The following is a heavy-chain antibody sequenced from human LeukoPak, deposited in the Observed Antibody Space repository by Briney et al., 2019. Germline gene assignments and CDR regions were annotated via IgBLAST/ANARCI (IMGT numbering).Heavy chain of an antibody. CDR1: GGTFSSYA. CDR3: ARDHVQLEPRYYYYGMDV. D-gene: IGHD1-1*01. CDR2: IIPIFGTA. V-gene: IGHV1-69*13. Sequence: SVKVSCKASGGTFSSYAISWVRQAPGQGLEWMGGIIPIFGTANYAQKFQGRVTITADESTSTAYMELSSLRPEDTAVYYCARDHVQLEPRYYYYGMDVWGQGTTVTVSS. J-gene: IGHJ6*02.